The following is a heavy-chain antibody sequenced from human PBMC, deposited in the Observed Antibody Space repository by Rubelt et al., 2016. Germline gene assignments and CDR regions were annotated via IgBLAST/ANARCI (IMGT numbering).Heavy chain of an antibody. CDR2: IYYTGGP. CDR3: AREVRVAMVTIDY. CDR1: GGSFSGYY. V-gene: IGHV4-34*11. D-gene: IGHD5-18*01. Sequence: QVQLQQWGAGLLKPSETLSLTCGVYGGSFSGYYWSWIRQPPGKGLEWIGYIYYTGGPNYNPSLKSRVPISQALSKNQVSLQLTSGTAAETAVYYCAREVRVAMVTIDYWGQGTLATVSS. J-gene: IGHJ4*02.